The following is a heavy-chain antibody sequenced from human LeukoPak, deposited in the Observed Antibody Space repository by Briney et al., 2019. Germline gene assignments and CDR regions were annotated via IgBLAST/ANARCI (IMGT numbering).Heavy chain of an antibody. CDR2: IRPEGTTT. Sequence: GESLKIPCAASGFTFSTYWMHWVRQAPGKGLVWVARIRPEGTTTAYADSVKGRFTISRDNAKNTLFLQMNSLSAEDTAVYYCARDLDWILLDYSGQGTLVTVSS. D-gene: IGHD3-9*01. J-gene: IGHJ4*02. CDR1: GFTFSTYW. CDR3: ARDLDWILLDY. V-gene: IGHV3-74*03.